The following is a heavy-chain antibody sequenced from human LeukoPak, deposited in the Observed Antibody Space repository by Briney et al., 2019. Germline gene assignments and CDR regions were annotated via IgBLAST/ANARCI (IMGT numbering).Heavy chain of an antibody. D-gene: IGHD3-10*01. J-gene: IGHJ5*02. CDR2: IIPLFGTA. CDR3: ARVFHPINGYGSGSYSFLGSLDP. Sequence: SVKVSCKASGYTFTSYYMHWVRQAPGQGLEWMGGIIPLFGTANYAQKSQGRVTITADESTSTAYMELSSLRSEDTAMYYCARVFHPINGYGSGSYSFLGSLDPWGQGTLVTVSS. V-gene: IGHV1-69*13. CDR1: GYTFTSYY.